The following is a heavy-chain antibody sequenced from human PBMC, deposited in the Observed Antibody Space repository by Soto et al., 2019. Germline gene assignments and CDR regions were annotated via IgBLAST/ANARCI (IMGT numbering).Heavy chain of an antibody. Sequence: SETLSLTCTVSGASISGYYWSWIRQPPGKGLEWIGYIYHGGSTSYNPSLKSRVTISVDPSKSQFSLKLTPATAADTAVYYCTREGGGGSSWYSDYWGQGTLVTVSS. J-gene: IGHJ4*02. V-gene: IGHV4-59*01. CDR2: IYHGGST. CDR1: GASISGYY. CDR3: TREGGGGSSWYSDY. D-gene: IGHD6-13*01.